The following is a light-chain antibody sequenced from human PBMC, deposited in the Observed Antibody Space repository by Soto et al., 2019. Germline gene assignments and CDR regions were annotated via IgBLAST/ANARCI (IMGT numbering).Light chain of an antibody. J-gene: IGLJ2*01. CDR1: SSDVGAYNY. CDR2: EVS. Sequence: QSALTQPPSASGSPGQSVTFSCTGTSSDVGAYNYVSWYQRHPGKAPKLIIYEVSERPSGVPDRFSGSKSGNTASLTVSGLPAEDEADYYCSSYAGSNHLLFGGGTQLTVL. V-gene: IGLV2-8*01. CDR3: SSYAGSNHLL.